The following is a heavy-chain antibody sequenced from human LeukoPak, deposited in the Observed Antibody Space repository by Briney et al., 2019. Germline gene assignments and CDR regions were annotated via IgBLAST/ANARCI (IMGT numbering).Heavy chain of an antibody. V-gene: IGHV1-18*01. Sequence: ASVKVSCKASGYTFTRYGVSWVRQAPGQGLEWVGWIGSYNSNTNYAQRLQDRITVTTDTSTSTAYMELSSLRSDDTAMYSCARAGAEVTSHFDSWGQGTLVTVSS. J-gene: IGHJ4*02. D-gene: IGHD2-21*02. CDR3: ARAGAEVTSHFDS. CDR2: IGSYNSNT. CDR1: GYTFTRYG.